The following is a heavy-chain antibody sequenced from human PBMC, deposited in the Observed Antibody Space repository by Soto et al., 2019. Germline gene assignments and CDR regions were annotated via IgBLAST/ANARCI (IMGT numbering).Heavy chain of an antibody. Sequence: PGGSLRLSCAASGFTVSSNYMSWVRQAPGKGLEWVSVIYSGGSTYYADSVKGRFTISRDNSKNTLYLQMNSLRAEDTAVYYCAKDPVVAATRLRQFDYWGQGTLVTVSS. CDR3: AKDPVVAATRLRQFDY. V-gene: IGHV3-53*01. J-gene: IGHJ4*02. D-gene: IGHD2-15*01. CDR1: GFTVSSNY. CDR2: IYSGGST.